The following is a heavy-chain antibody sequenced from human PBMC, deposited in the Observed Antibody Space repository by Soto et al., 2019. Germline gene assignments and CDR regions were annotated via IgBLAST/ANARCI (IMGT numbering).Heavy chain of an antibody. Sequence: EVQLVESGGGLVQPGGSLRLSCAAAGFTFSSYWMSWVRQAPGKGLEWVANIKQDGSEKYYVDSVKGRFTISRDNAKNSLYLQMNSLRAEDTAVYYCAREGATVTSTFDYWGQGTLVTVSS. CDR2: IKQDGSEK. V-gene: IGHV3-7*01. CDR3: AREGATVTSTFDY. CDR1: GFTFSSYW. J-gene: IGHJ4*02. D-gene: IGHD4-4*01.